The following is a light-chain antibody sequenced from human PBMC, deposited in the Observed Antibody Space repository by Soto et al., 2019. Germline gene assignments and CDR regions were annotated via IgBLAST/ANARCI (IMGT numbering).Light chain of an antibody. J-gene: IGLJ1*01. CDR1: SSDVGTYNL. Sequence: QSDRTQPALVYGSAGQASTISYNEASSDVGTYNLVSWYQQHPGNAPRLMIYEGSKRPSGVSNRFSGSKSGITASLTISWLQAEDEAAFYCCSYAGCGIYLFGTGTKV. CDR3: CSYAGCGIYL. CDR2: EGS. V-gene: IGLV2-23*01.